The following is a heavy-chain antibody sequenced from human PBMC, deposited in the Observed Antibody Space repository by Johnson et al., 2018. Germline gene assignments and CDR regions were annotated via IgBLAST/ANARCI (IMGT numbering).Heavy chain of an antibody. CDR2: ISYDGSNT. CDR3: ATSPLGATSGDAFDI. J-gene: IGHJ3*02. D-gene: IGHD1-26*01. V-gene: IGHV3-30*03. CDR1: GFTFSNYG. Sequence: QVQLLESGGGVVQPGRSLRLSCAASGFTFSNYGIHWVRQAPGKGLEWVAVISYDGSNTYYADSVKGRFTISRDNSKNTLYLQMNSLRAEDTAVYYCATSPLGATSGDAFDIWGQGTMVTVSS.